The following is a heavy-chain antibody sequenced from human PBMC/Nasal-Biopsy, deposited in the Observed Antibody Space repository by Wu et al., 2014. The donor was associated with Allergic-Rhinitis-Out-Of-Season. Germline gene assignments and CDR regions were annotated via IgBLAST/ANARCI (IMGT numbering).Heavy chain of an antibody. Sequence: TLSLTCTVSGGFINYYWYNWIRQPAGKGPEWIGRIYVGRVEATGKTTYNPSLKSRVSMSVDTSKSQLSLKLTSVTAADTAVYYCARSRVSGSSRFDYWGQGTLVTVSS. V-gene: IGHV4-4*07. D-gene: IGHD1-26*01. CDR2: IYVGRVEATGKT. CDR1: GGFINYYW. J-gene: IGHJ4*02. CDR3: ARSRVSGSSRFDY.